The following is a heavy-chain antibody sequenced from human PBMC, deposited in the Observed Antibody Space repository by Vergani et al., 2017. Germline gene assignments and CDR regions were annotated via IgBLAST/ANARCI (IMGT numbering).Heavy chain of an antibody. Sequence: QVQLVQSGAEVKKPGSSVKVSCKASGGTFSSYAISWVRQAPGQGLEWMGGIIPIFGTANYAQKFQGRVTITADESTSTAYMELSSLRSEDTAVYYCARASDYCDSSGYHFDYWGQGTLVTVSS. CDR3: ARASDYCDSSGYHFDY. D-gene: IGHD3-22*01. V-gene: IGHV1-69*01. J-gene: IGHJ4*02. CDR1: GGTFSSYA. CDR2: IIPIFGTA.